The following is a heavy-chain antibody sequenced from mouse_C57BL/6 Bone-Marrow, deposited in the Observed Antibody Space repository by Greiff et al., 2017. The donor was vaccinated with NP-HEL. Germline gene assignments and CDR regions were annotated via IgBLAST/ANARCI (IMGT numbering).Heavy chain of an antibody. V-gene: IGHV5-4*01. CDR2: ISDGGSYT. J-gene: IGHJ2*01. D-gene: IGHD1-1*01. CDR3: ARDRLDYGFDY. CDR1: GFTFSSYA. Sequence: EVMLVESGGGLVKPGGSLKLSCAASGFTFSSYAMSWVRQTPEKRLEWVATISDGGSYTYYPDNVKGRFTISRDNAKNNLYLQMSHLKSEDTAMYYCARDRLDYGFDYWGQGTTLTGSS.